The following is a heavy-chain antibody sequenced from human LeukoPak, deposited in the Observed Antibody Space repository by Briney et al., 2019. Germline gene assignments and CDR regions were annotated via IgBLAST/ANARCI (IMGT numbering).Heavy chain of an antibody. Sequence: AGGSLRLSCAASGFTFSSYWMHWVRQAPGKGLVWVSGTNTDGSSTMYADSVKGRFTIARDDSKNTLYLQMNSLRAEDTAVYYCVKDLGRYRNNCFDYWGQGTLVTVSS. J-gene: IGHJ4*02. CDR1: GFTFSSYW. D-gene: IGHD1-26*01. CDR2: TNTDGSST. V-gene: IGHV3-74*03. CDR3: VKDLGRYRNNCFDY.